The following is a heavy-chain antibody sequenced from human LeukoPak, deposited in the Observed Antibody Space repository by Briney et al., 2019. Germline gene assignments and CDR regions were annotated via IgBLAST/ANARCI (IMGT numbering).Heavy chain of an antibody. V-gene: IGHV3-53*01. CDR2: IYSGGST. J-gene: IGHJ4*02. CDR1: GFIVSSNY. D-gene: IGHD1-26*01. CDR3: ARGISGSYDY. Sequence: GSLRLSCAASGFIVSSNYMSWVRQAPGKGLEWVSLIYSGGSTYYADSVKGRFTISGDNSQNTLDLQMNSLRAEDTAVYYCARGISGSYDYWGQRTLVTVAS.